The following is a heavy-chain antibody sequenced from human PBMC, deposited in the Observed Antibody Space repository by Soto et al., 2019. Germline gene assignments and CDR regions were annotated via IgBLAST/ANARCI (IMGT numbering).Heavy chain of an antibody. CDR3: ARIPGIAAARAFDI. D-gene: IGHD6-13*01. CDR2: IYYSGST. J-gene: IGHJ3*02. CDR1: GGSISSSSYF. Sequence: PSETLSLTCTVSGGSISSSSYFWGWIRQPPGKGLEWIGSIYYSGSTYYNPSLKSRVTISVDTSKNQFSLKLSSVTAADTAVYYCARIPGIAAARAFDIWGQGTMVTVS. V-gene: IGHV4-39*01.